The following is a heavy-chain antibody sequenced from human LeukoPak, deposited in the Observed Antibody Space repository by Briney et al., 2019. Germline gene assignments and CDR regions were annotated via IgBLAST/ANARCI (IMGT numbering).Heavy chain of an antibody. J-gene: IGHJ5*02. CDR3: ARDNYGDSVWFDP. CDR1: GGSLSSYY. CDR2: IYYSGST. Sequence: SETLSLTCTVSGGSLSSYYWSWLRQPPGKGLEWIGYIYYSGSTNYNPSLTSRVSISVDTSKNQFSLRLSSVTAADTAVYYCARDNYGDSVWFDPWGQGTLVTVSS. D-gene: IGHD4-17*01. V-gene: IGHV4-59*01.